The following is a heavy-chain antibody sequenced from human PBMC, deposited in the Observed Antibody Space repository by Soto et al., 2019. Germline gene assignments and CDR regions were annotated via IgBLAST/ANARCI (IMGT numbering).Heavy chain of an antibody. Sequence: GGSLRLSCAASGFTFDDYAMHWVRQAPGKGLEWISGISWNNGTKVYADSVKRQYKIYRDNAKISLYLQMNILRGEDTALYYCAKDMRGGSSSSRYYYGLDVWGQGT. V-gene: IGHV3-9*01. D-gene: IGHD6-13*01. J-gene: IGHJ6*02. CDR2: ISWNNGTK. CDR1: GFTFDDYA. CDR3: AKDMRGGSSSSRYYYGLDV.